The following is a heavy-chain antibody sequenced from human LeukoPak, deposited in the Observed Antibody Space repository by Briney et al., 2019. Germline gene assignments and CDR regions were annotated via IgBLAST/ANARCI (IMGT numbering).Heavy chain of an antibody. D-gene: IGHD1-26*01. V-gene: IGHV3-21*01. CDR3: ARGPQLHDAFDI. CDR1: GFTFSSYT. CDR2: ISSSSSYI. Sequence: PGGSLRLSCATSGFTFSSYTMNWVRQAPGKGLEWVSSISSSSSYIYYAESMKGRFTISRDDAKNSLYLQMISLRAEDTAVYYCARGPQLHDAFDIWGQGTMVTVSS. J-gene: IGHJ3*02.